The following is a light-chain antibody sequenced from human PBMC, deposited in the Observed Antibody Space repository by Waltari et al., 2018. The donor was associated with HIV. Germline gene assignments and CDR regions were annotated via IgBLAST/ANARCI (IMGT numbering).Light chain of an antibody. CDR3: VGWDASLSAYV. CDR2: KNI. V-gene: IGLV1-47*01. J-gene: IGLJ1*01. Sequence: QSVLTQPPSASGTPGQRVTISCSGSSSNIGNDNVYWYQQLPGTTPKLLLYKNIQRPSRVPDRFAGAKSGTSAYLAISGLRSEDEADYYCVGWDASLSAYVFGAGTKVTVL. CDR1: SSNIGNDN.